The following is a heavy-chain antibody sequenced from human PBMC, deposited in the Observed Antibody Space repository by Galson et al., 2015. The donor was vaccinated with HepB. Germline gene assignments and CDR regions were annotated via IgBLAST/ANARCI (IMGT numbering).Heavy chain of an antibody. CDR2: ISSSSSTI. V-gene: IGHV3-48*02. J-gene: IGHJ4*02. Sequence: SLRLSCAASGFTFSSYSMNWVRQAPGKGLEWVSYISSSSSTIYYADSVKGRFTISRDNAKNSLYPQMNSLRDEDTAVYYCVRDRRQQLVLFDYWGQGTLVTVSS. CDR1: GFTFSSYS. D-gene: IGHD6-13*01. CDR3: VRDRRQQLVLFDY.